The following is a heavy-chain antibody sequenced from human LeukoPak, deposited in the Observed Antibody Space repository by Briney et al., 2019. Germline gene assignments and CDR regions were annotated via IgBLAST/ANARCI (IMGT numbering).Heavy chain of an antibody. J-gene: IGHJ5*02. V-gene: IGHV4-39*07. D-gene: IGHD3-16*01. CDR1: GGSLTVSTYF. CDR2: IYYSGTT. CDR3: ARHWGPGHNWFDP. Sequence: PSETLSLTCTVSGGSLTVSTYFWGWIRQPPGKGLEWIGSIYYSGTTYYSPSLRSRVTISLDTSKNQFSLRLNSVTAADTAVCYCARHWGPGHNWFDPWGQGTLVTVSS.